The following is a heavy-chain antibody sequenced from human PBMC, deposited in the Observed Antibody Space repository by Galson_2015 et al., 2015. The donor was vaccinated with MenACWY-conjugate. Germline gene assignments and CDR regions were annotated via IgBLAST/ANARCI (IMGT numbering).Heavy chain of an antibody. D-gene: IGHD6-13*01. J-gene: IGHJ4*02. CDR1: GFPFSTAW. Sequence: SLRLSCAASGFPFSTAWMEWVRQVPGKGLVWVSRINPDGSGTTYADSVKGRFTISRDNAKNTLYLQMNSLRPEDTAVYYCTRARWHQLTADSWGQGTLVTVSS. V-gene: IGHV3-74*01. CDR3: TRARWHQLTADS. CDR2: INPDGSGT.